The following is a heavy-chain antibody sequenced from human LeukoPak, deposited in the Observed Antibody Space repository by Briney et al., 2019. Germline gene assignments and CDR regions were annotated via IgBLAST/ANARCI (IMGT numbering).Heavy chain of an antibody. CDR2: MNPNSGNT. D-gene: IGHD3-10*01. Sequence: ASVKVSCKASGYTFTNYGISWVRQAPGQGPEWMGWMNPNSGNTGYAQKFQGRVTMTRNTSISTAYMELSSLRSEDTAVYYCARDLYYYGSGRSPSSYDAFDIWGQGTMVTVSS. J-gene: IGHJ3*02. V-gene: IGHV1-8*02. CDR3: ARDLYYYGSGRSPSSYDAFDI. CDR1: GYTFTNYG.